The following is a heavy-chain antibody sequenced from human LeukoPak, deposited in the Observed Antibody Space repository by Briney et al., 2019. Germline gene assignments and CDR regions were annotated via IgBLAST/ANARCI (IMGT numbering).Heavy chain of an antibody. D-gene: IGHD2-15*01. V-gene: IGHV1-69*05. J-gene: IGHJ4*02. CDR2: IIPIFGTA. CDR3: AGYCSGGSCYDLYFDY. CDR1: GGTFCSYA. Sequence: SVRLSCKASGGTFCSYAISWVRQAPGQGLEWMGCIIPIFGTANYAQKFQGRVTITTGEATSTAYLQMSSLRSEDTAVYYCAGYCSGGSCYDLYFDYWRQGSMV.